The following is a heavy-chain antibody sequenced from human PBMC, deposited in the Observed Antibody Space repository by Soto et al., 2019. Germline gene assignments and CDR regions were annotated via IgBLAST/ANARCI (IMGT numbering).Heavy chain of an antibody. CDR3: AKCAGSGWYPDY. CDR1: GFTFSSYA. D-gene: IGHD6-19*01. V-gene: IGHV3-23*01. CDR2: ISGSGGNT. Sequence: EVQLLESAGGLVQPGGSLSLSCAASGFTFSSYAMRWVRQAPGKGLEWVSAISGSGGNTYYADSVKGRFTISRDNSKNTLFSQLNSLRAEDTAVYYCAKCAGSGWYPDYWGQGTLVTVSS. J-gene: IGHJ4*02.